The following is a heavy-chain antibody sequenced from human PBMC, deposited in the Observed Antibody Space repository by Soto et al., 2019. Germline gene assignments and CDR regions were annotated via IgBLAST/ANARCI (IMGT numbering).Heavy chain of an antibody. CDR1: GYTFTGYY. CDR2: INPNSGGT. J-gene: IGHJ6*03. D-gene: IGHD2-2*01. CDR3: ARASKVCSSTSCPRYYYYMDV. Sequence: ASVKVSCKASGYTFTGYYMHWVRQAPGQGLEWMGWINPNSGGTNYAQKFQGWVTMTRDTSISTAYMELSRLRSDDTAVYYCARASKVCSSTSCPRYYYYMDVWGKGTTVTVSS. V-gene: IGHV1-2*04.